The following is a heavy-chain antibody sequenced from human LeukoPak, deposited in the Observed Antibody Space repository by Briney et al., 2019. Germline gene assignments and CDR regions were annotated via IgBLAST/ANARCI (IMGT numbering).Heavy chain of an antibody. J-gene: IGHJ5*02. Sequence: SVKVSCKASGGTFRSYAISWVRQAPGQGLEWMGRIIPIFGTANYAQKFQGRVTITTDESTSTAYMELSSLRSEDTAVYYCARGPPLRLGGLSSWSQGSLVTVSS. CDR2: IIPIFGTA. CDR1: GGTFRSYA. D-gene: IGHD3-16*02. V-gene: IGHV1-69*05. CDR3: ARGPPLRLGGLSS.